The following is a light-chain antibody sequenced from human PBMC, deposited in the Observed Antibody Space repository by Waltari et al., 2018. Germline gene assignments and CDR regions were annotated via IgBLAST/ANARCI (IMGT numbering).Light chain of an antibody. CDR3: QQYNSWPYT. CDR2: RTS. Sequence: EIVMTQSPATLSVAPGERVTLSCRASQSLRDNFAWYQQKPAQAPRPFFHRTSTRATGVPARFSGSGSGTEITLTISSLQSEDFAVYYCQQYNSWPYTFGQGTKLEVK. V-gene: IGKV3-15*01. CDR1: QSLRDN. J-gene: IGKJ2*01.